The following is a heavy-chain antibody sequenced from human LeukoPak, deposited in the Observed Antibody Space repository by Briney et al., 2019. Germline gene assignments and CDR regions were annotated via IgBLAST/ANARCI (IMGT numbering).Heavy chain of an antibody. D-gene: IGHD3-22*01. CDR3: AKAPYYYDSSGYYQLPFDY. V-gene: IGHV3-23*01. CDR2: ISGSGGST. CDR1: GFTFSSYA. J-gene: IGHJ4*02. Sequence: PGGSLRLSCTASGFTFSSYAMSWVRQAPGKGLEWVSAISGSGGSTYYADSVKGRFTISRDNSKNTLYLQMNSLRAEDTAVYYCAKAPYYYDSSGYYQLPFDYWGQGTLVTVSS.